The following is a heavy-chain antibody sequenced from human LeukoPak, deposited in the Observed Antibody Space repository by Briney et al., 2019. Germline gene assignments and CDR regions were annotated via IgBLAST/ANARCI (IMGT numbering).Heavy chain of an antibody. CDR2: IYSGGST. V-gene: IGHV3-66*02. Sequence: PGGSLRLSCAASGFTVSSNYMSWVRQAPGKGLEWVSVIYSGGSTYYADSVKDRFTISRDNSKNTLYLQMNSLRAEDTAVYYCARDMVAVAGTVDYWGQGTLVTVSS. J-gene: IGHJ4*02. D-gene: IGHD6-19*01. CDR3: ARDMVAVAGTVDY. CDR1: GFTVSSNY.